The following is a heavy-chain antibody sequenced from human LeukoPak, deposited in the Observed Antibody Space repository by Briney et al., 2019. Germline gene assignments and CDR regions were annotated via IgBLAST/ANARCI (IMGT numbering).Heavy chain of an antibody. Sequence: ASVKVSCKASGYTFTSYGSSWVRQAPGQGLEWMGWISAYNGNTNYAQKLQGRVTMTTDTSTSTAYMELRSLRSDDTAVYYFARDGPPLLGMGSYYYGMDVWGQGTTVTVSS. CDR1: GYTFTSYG. D-gene: IGHD7-27*01. V-gene: IGHV1-18*01. CDR3: ARDGPPLLGMGSYYYGMDV. CDR2: ISAYNGNT. J-gene: IGHJ6*02.